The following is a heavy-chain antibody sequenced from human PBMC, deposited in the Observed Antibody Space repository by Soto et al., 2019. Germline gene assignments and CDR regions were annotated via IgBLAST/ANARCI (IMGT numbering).Heavy chain of an antibody. Sequence: SETLSLTCAVSRGSISSSNWWSWVGQPPGKGLEWIGEIYHSGSTNYNASLKSRVTISVDKSKNQFSLKLSSVTAADTAVYYSASRGYDFWSGYPGYWFDPWGQGTLVTVSS. CDR1: RGSISSSNW. CDR2: IYHSGST. J-gene: IGHJ5*02. D-gene: IGHD3-3*01. V-gene: IGHV4-4*02. CDR3: ASRGYDFWSGYPGYWFDP.